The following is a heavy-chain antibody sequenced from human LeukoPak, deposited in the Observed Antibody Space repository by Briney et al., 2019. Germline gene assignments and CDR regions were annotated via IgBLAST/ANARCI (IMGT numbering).Heavy chain of an antibody. Sequence: PGGSLRLSCAASGFTFSSYAMHWVRQAPGKGLEWVAVISYDGSNKYYADSVKGRFTISRDNSKNTLYLQMNSLRAGDTAVYYCARVPGYCSSTSCPADYWGQGTLVTVSS. CDR2: ISYDGSNK. J-gene: IGHJ4*02. V-gene: IGHV3-30*04. CDR1: GFTFSSYA. D-gene: IGHD2-2*01. CDR3: ARVPGYCSSTSCPADY.